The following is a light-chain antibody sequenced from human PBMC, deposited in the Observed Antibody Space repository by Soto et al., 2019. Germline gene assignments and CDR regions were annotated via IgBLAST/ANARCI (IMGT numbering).Light chain of an antibody. V-gene: IGLV2-14*01. CDR3: SSYTGSTTPYV. Sequence: QSALTQPASVSGSPGQSITISCTGTAGDVGVYNYISWYQHHPGKAPKLMIFEVSNRPSGVSNRFSGSKSGNTASLTISGLQAEDEADYFCSSYTGSTTPYVFGTGTKVTVL. CDR1: AGDVGVYNY. J-gene: IGLJ1*01. CDR2: EVS.